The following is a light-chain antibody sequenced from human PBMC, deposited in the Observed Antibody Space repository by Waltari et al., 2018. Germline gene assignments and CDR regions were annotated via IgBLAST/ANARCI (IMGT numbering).Light chain of an antibody. Sequence: DIQVTQSPSSLSASVGDRVTITCRASHNIKNYLIWYQHKEGKAPKLLIYTASTLHSGVPLRFSGSGSGTDFTLVISSLQPEDFATYYCQQTYTAPLSFGAGTKVEMK. CDR1: HNIKNY. CDR2: TAS. CDR3: QQTYTAPLS. J-gene: IGKJ4*01. V-gene: IGKV1-39*01.